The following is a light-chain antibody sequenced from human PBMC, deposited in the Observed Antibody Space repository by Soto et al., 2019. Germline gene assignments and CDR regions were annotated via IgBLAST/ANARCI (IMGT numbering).Light chain of an antibody. CDR3: QPYRT. CDR2: DAS. CDR1: QSISSW. J-gene: IGKJ1*01. Sequence: DIQMTQSPSTLSASVGDRVTITCRASQSISSWLAWYQQKPGKAPKLLIYDASSLESGVPSRFSGSGSGTEFTLPISSLQPDDFATYYCQPYRTFGQGTKVEIK. V-gene: IGKV1-5*01.